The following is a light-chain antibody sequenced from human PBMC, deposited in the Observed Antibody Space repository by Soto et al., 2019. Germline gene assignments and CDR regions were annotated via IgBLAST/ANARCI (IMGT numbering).Light chain of an antibody. CDR2: AAS. CDR1: QNINKY. CDR3: QQTYSTLS. V-gene: IGKV1-39*01. J-gene: IGKJ5*01. Sequence: DIQATQSPSSLSASVGDRVTITCRASQNINKYLNWYQHKPGKAPNLLIYAASTLQTGVSSRFSCSRSGTDFSLTISSLQPEDFQTYYCQQTYSTLSVGQGTRLEI.